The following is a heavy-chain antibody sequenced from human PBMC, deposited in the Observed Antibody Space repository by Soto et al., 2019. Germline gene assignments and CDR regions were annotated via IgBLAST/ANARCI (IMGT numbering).Heavy chain of an antibody. Sequence: LRLSCAASGFTFSSYEMNWVRQAPGKGLEWVSYISSSGSTIYYADSVKGRFTISRDNAKNSLYLQMNSLRAEDTAVYYCARESFTIYGMDVWGQGTTVTVSS. CDR2: ISSSGSTI. V-gene: IGHV3-48*03. D-gene: IGHD3-10*01. CDR3: ARESFTIYGMDV. CDR1: GFTFSSYE. J-gene: IGHJ6*02.